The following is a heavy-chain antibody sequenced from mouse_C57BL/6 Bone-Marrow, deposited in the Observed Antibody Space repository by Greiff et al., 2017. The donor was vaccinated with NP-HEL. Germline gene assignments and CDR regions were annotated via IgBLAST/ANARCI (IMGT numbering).Heavy chain of an antibody. CDR1: GYTFTSYW. CDR3: ASYYYYGSSPFDY. V-gene: IGHV1-50*01. D-gene: IGHD1-1*01. CDR2: IDPSDSYT. J-gene: IGHJ2*01. Sequence: QVQLQQPGAELVKPGASVKLSCKASGYTFTSYWMQWVKQRPGQGLEWIGEIDPSDSYTNYNQKFKGKATLTVDTSSSTAYMQLSSLTSEDSAVYYCASYYYYGSSPFDYWGQGTTLTVSS.